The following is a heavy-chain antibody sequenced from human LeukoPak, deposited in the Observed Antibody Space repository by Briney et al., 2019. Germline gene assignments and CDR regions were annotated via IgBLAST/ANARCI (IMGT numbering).Heavy chain of an antibody. Sequence: GGSLRLSCAPSGFTFTSFAVSWVRQAPGKGLEWVSTISASGGSTFYADSVKGRFTISRDNSKNTLYLQMNSLTAEETAVYYCAKDKEAITVTTPYFDSWGQGALVTVSS. V-gene: IGHV3-23*01. CDR3: AKDKEAITVTTPYFDS. CDR2: ISASGGST. CDR1: GFTFTSFA. D-gene: IGHD4-11*01. J-gene: IGHJ4*02.